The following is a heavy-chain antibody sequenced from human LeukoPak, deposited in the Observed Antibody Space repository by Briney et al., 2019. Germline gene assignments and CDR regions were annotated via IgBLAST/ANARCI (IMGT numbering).Heavy chain of an antibody. CDR1: GFTFSSYD. Sequence: GGSLRLSCAASGFTFSSYDMNWVRQAPGKGLEWISYISRSSSSMSYADSVKGRFTISRDNARNSLYLQMNSLRVEDTAVYYCVRDVGTTSVRGDYWGQGALVTVSS. J-gene: IGHJ4*02. V-gene: IGHV3-48*01. CDR3: VRDVGTTSVRGDY. CDR2: ISRSSSSM. D-gene: IGHD1-26*01.